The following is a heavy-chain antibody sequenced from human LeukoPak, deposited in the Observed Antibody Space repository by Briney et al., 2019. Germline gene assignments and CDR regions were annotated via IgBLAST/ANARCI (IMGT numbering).Heavy chain of an antibody. Sequence: SGGSLRLSCSASGFIFSNYAMHWVRQVPGKGLEYVSAVNNIGGTTYYADSVKGRFTISRDNSKNTLSLQMSSLRPEDTAMYYCVKGRGPTTVTTSGFDYWGQGTLVTVSS. D-gene: IGHD4-17*01. CDR2: VNNIGGTT. CDR3: VKGRGPTTVTTSGFDY. CDR1: GFIFSNYA. V-gene: IGHV3-64D*06. J-gene: IGHJ4*02.